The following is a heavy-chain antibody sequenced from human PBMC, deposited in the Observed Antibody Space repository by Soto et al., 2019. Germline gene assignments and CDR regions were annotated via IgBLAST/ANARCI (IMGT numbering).Heavy chain of an antibody. CDR1: GYSFTSYW. D-gene: IGHD3-10*01. V-gene: IGHV5-51*03. CDR3: ASTAWFEEPLYAFDI. Sequence: EVQLVQSGAEVKKPGESLKISCKGSGYSFTSYWIGWVRQMPGKGLEWMGIIYPGDSDTRYSPSFQGQVTISADKSISTAYLQWSSLKASDTAMYYCASTAWFEEPLYAFDIWGQGTMVTVSS. J-gene: IGHJ3*02. CDR2: IYPGDSDT.